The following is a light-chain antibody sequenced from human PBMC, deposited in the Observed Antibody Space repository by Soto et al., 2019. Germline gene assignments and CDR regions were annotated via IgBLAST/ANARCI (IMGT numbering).Light chain of an antibody. Sequence: NFMLTQPHSVSESPGKTVTISCTRSSGSIASNYVQWYQQRPGSAPTTVIYEDNQRPSGGPDRFSGSIDSSSNSASLTISGLKTEDEADYYCQSYDSSNVVFGVWTQLTVL. CDR2: EDN. CDR1: SGSIASNY. CDR3: QSYDSSNVV. V-gene: IGLV6-57*04. J-gene: IGLJ2*01.